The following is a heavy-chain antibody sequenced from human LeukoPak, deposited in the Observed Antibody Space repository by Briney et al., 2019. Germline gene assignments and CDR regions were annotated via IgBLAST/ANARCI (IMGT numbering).Heavy chain of an antibody. CDR2: IYYSGST. CDR1: GGSISSSSYY. J-gene: IGHJ3*02. D-gene: IGHD3-22*01. V-gene: IGHV4-39*01. CDR3: ARANTSLNYYDSSAYYYHDAFDI. Sequence: SETLSLTCIVSGGSISSSSYYWGWSRQPPGKGLEWIGSIYYSGSTYYTPSLKSRVTISVDTSKNQFSLKLSSVAAADTAVYYCARANTSLNYYDSSAYYYHDAFDIWGQGTMVTVSS.